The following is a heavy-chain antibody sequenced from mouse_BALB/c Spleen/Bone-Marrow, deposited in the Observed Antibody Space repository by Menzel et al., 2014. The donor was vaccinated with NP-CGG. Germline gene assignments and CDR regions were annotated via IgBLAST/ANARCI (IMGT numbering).Heavy chain of an antibody. CDR3: ARHGITRLLDY. J-gene: IGHJ2*01. CDR2: ISSGGSYT. Sequence: DVKLVESGGGLVKPGGSLKLSCAASGFTFSSYAMSWVRQTPEKRLEWVATISSGGSYTYYPDSVKGRFTISRDNAKNTLYLQMSSLRSEVTAMYYCARHGITRLLDYWGQGTTLTVSS. CDR1: GFTFSSYA. V-gene: IGHV5-9-3*01. D-gene: IGHD2-4*01.